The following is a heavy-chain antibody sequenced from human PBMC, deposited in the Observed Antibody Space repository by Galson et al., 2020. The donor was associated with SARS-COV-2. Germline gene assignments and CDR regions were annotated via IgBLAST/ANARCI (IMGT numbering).Heavy chain of an antibody. Sequence: SETLSLTFPASGTSISSASYSWNWIRQPPGKGMEWIGYIAHSRGTYYNPSLKSRVTISGDRSKNQFSLRLSSVTAADTAVYYCARLHYGEYAPEAFDIWGPGTRVTVAS. CDR3: ARLHYGEYAPEAFDI. CDR2: IAHSRGT. CDR1: GTSISSASYS. J-gene: IGHJ3*02. V-gene: IGHV4-30-2*01. D-gene: IGHD4-17*01.